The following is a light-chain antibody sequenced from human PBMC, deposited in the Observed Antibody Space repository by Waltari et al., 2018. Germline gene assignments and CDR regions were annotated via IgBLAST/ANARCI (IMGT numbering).Light chain of an antibody. V-gene: IGLV2-14*03. CDR2: VVS. CDR1: SSAVDGYTN. Sequence: AALTQPPSVSGTAEPSITSTYTATSSAVDGYTNVSWYQQHPGKAPNLMIYVVSNRPSGVSNRFSGSKSGNTASLTISGLQADDEADYYCSSYTSSSTLVFGGGTKLTVL. CDR3: SSYTSSSTLV. J-gene: IGLJ2*01.